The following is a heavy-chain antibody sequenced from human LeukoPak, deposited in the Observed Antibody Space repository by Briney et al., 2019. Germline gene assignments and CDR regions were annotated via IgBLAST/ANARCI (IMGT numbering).Heavy chain of an antibody. D-gene: IGHD3-22*01. J-gene: IGHJ4*02. V-gene: IGHV1-2*02. Sequence: ASVKVSCKASGYSFIGYYMQWVRQAPGQGPEWMGWINPDSGFTKYSQKFQGRVTMTRATSISTGYMELRRLRSDDTAVYYCARDPSGDSSGYPFDHWGQGTLVTVSS. CDR2: INPDSGFT. CDR1: GYSFIGYY. CDR3: ARDPSGDSSGYPFDH.